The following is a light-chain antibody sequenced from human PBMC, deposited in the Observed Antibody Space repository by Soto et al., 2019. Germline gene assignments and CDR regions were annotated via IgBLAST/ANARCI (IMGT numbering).Light chain of an antibody. CDR1: QSVAVN. J-gene: IGKJ4*01. V-gene: IGKV3-15*01. Sequence: EIVMTQSPATLSVSPGERDTLSCRASQSVAVNLAWYQQKPGQAPRLLMYGASTRATGIPARFSGSGSGTEFTLTISSLQSEDFRVYYCQQYNNWPLTFGGGTKVEIK. CDR3: QQYNNWPLT. CDR2: GAS.